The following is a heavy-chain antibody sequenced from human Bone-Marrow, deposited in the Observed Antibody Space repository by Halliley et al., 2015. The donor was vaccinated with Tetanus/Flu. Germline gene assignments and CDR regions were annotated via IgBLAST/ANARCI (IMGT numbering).Heavy chain of an antibody. J-gene: IGHJ5*02. V-gene: IGHV3-33*01. D-gene: IGHD2-15*01. Sequence: IWYVGSNEYYGDSVKGRLTISRDISKNTVFLQIKSLRPEDTAVYYCARDVKTYCSGGSCYGFDPWGQGSLVIVSS. CDR3: ARDVKTYCSGGSCYGFDP. CDR2: IWYVGSNE.